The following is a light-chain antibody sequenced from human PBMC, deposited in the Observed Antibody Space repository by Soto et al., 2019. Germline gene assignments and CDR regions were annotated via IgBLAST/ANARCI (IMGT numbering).Light chain of an antibody. CDR2: GAS. CDR1: QSVSSN. J-gene: IGKJ5*01. CDR3: RQYNSCSPIT. V-gene: IGKV3-15*01. Sequence: EIVMTQSPATLSVSPGERATLSCRASQSVSSNLAWYQQKPGQAPRLLINGASTRATGIPPRCSGSGSGTAFTPTTSSRQSEEVAADYYRQYNSCSPITFGQGTRLEI.